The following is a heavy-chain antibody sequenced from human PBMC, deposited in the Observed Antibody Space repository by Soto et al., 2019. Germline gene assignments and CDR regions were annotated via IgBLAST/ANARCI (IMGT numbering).Heavy chain of an antibody. CDR2: IDPSDSYT. J-gene: IGHJ5*02. Sequence: GESLKISCKGSGYSFTSYWISWVRQMPGKGLEWMGRIDPSDSYTNYSPSFQGHVTISADKSISTAYLQWSSLKASDTAMYYCARPREQDNWFDPWGQGTLVTVSS. CDR1: GYSFTSYW. CDR3: ARPREQDNWFDP. V-gene: IGHV5-10-1*01. D-gene: IGHD1-26*01.